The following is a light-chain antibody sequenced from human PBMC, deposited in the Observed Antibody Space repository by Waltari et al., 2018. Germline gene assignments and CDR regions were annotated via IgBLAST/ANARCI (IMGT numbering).Light chain of an antibody. Sequence: SYELTQPPSVSVSPGQTARITRSGDELPKQYAFWYRQKPGQAPELLIYKDTERPTGIPERVSASSSGTTVTLTITGVQPEDEADYYCQSADSTNTYWVFGGGTKLTVL. J-gene: IGLJ2*01. CDR1: ELPKQY. CDR2: KDT. CDR3: QSADSTNTYWV. V-gene: IGLV3-25*03.